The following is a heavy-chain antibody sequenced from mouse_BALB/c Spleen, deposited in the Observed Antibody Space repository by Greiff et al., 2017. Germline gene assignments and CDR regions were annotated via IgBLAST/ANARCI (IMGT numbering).Heavy chain of an antibody. V-gene: IGHV3-6*02. CDR3: ARDGWLLGAY. CDR1: GYSITSGYY. Sequence: ESGPGLVKPSQSLSLTCSVTGYSITSGYYWNWIRQFPGNKLEWMGYISYDGSNNYNPSLKNRISITRDTSKNQFFLKLNSVTTEDTATYYCARDGWLLGAYWGQGTLVTVSA. D-gene: IGHD2-3*01. J-gene: IGHJ3*01. CDR2: ISYDGSN.